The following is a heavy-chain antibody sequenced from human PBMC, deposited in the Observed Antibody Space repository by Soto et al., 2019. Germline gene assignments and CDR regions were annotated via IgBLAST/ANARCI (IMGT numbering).Heavy chain of an antibody. CDR3: AKNRGSGSYYSWNCDV. CDR1: GFTFSNYA. CDR2: IHGGGDYT. V-gene: IGHV3-23*01. Sequence: EVQVLESGGGLVQPGGSLRLSCAASGFTFSNYAMSWVRQAPGKGLEWVATIHGGGDYTHYTDSVKGRFTISRDNSRNTLFLHMNSLRAEDTDLYYCAKNRGSGSYYSWNCDVGGRCTLVTVSS. D-gene: IGHD1-26*01. J-gene: IGHJ2*01.